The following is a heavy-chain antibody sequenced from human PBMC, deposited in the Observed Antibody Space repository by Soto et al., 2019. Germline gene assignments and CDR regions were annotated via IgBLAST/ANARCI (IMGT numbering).Heavy chain of an antibody. CDR3: ARDGGMTS. J-gene: IGHJ5*02. CDR2: ISSSSTYI. D-gene: IGHD3-16*01. CDR1: GFTCSSYS. Sequence: GGSLRLSCAASGFTCSSYSMNWVRQAPGKGLEWVSSISSSSTYIYYADSVKGRFTISRDNAKNSLYLQMTSLRAEDTAGYYCARDGGMTSWGQGTLVTVSS. V-gene: IGHV3-21*01.